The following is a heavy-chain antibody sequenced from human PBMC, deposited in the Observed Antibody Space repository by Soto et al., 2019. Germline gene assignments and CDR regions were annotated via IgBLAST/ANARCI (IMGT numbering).Heavy chain of an antibody. V-gene: IGHV5-51*01. D-gene: IGHD6-13*01. Sequence: GESLKISCKGSGYSFTSYWIGWVRQMPGKGLEWMGIIYPGDSDTRYSPSFQGQVTISADKSISTTYLQWSSLRSEDTAVYYCAREPLSDSSSWYGGGSGWDYYYYYGMDVWGQGTTVTVSS. CDR2: IYPGDSDT. CDR1: GYSFTSYW. J-gene: IGHJ6*02. CDR3: AREPLSDSSSWYGGGSGWDYYYYYGMDV.